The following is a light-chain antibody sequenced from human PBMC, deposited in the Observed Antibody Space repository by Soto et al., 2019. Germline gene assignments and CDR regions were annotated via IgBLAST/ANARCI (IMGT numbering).Light chain of an antibody. Sequence: DIQLTQSPSSLSASVGARVTITCRASQYIHTYLNWYQQKPGKAPNLLIYAASTLQSGVPSRFSSSGSGTDFTLTISSLQPEDYATDACQQSYTIFTFGGGTKVDIK. CDR3: QQSYTIFT. CDR1: QYIHTY. J-gene: IGKJ4*01. V-gene: IGKV1-39*01. CDR2: AAS.